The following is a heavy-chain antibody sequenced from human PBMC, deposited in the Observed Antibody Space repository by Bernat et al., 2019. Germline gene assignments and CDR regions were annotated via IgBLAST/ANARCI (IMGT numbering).Heavy chain of an antibody. Sequence: QVQLQETGPGLVKPSETLSLTCAVSGYSISSGYYWGWIRQPPGKGLEWIGSIYHSGSTYYNPSLKSRVTISVDTSKNQFSLKLSSVTAADTSVYYCARVATLIGRAGWFDPWGQGTLVTVSS. J-gene: IGHJ5*02. CDR2: IYHSGST. V-gene: IGHV4-38-2*01. CDR3: ARVATLIGRAGWFDP. D-gene: IGHD3-16*01. CDR1: GYSISSGYY.